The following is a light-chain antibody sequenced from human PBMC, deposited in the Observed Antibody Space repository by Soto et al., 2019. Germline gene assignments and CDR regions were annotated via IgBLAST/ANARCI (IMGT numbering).Light chain of an antibody. CDR3: MQAXQTXXT. CDR1: QSLLHSNGYNY. Sequence: DIVMTQSPLSLPVTPGEPASISCRSSQSLLHSNGYNYLDWYLQKPGQSPQLLIYLGSNRASGVPDRFSGSGSGTDFTLKISRVEAEDVGVYYXMQAXQTXXTFGQGTKLEIK. J-gene: IGKJ2*01. V-gene: IGKV2-28*01. CDR2: LGS.